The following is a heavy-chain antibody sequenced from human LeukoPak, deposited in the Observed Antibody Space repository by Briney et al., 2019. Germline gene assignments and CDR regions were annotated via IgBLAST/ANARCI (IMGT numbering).Heavy chain of an antibody. J-gene: IGHJ4*02. V-gene: IGHV3-11*04. CDR3: ARRPYSSSWYYFDY. D-gene: IGHD6-13*01. Sequence: PGGSLRLSCAASGLTFSDYYMSWIRQAPGKGLEWVSYISSSGSSIFYADSVKGRFTISRDNAKNSLYLQMNSLRAEDTAVYYCARRPYSSSWYYFDYWGQGTLVTVS. CDR2: ISSSGSSI. CDR1: GLTFSDYY.